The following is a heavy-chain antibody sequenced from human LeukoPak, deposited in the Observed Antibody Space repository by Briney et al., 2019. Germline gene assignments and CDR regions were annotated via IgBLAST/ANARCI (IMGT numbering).Heavy chain of an antibody. CDR3: ASSLLWFGEFTHTFRGGDC. CDR1: GYTFTGYY. CDR2: INPNSGGT. D-gene: IGHD3-10*01. J-gene: IGHJ4*02. Sequence: ASVKVSCKASGYTFTGYYMHWVRQAPGQGLEWMGWINPNSGGTNYAQKFQGRVTMTRDTSISTAYMELSRLRSDDTAVYYCASSLLWFGEFTHTFRGGDCWGQGTLVTVSS. V-gene: IGHV1-2*02.